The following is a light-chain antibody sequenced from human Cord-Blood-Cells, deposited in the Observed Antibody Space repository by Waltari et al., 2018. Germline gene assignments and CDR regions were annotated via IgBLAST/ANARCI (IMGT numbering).Light chain of an antibody. Sequence: SYVLTQPSPVSMAPGKTARITCGGNNHDSKRGHWYQQKPGQAPVLVIYYDCDRPSGIPERFSGSNSGNTATLTISRVEAGDEADYYCQVWDSSSDHPVFGGGTKLTVL. J-gene: IGLJ3*02. V-gene: IGLV3-21*04. CDR3: QVWDSSSDHPV. CDR2: YDC. CDR1: NHDSKR.